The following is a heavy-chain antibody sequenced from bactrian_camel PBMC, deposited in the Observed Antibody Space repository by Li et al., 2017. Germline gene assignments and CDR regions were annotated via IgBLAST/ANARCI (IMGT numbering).Heavy chain of an antibody. V-gene: IGHV3-2*01. Sequence: QVQLVESGGGLVQPGGSLRLSCAASGFTFSNYYITWVRQAPGKGLEWVSTINRSGSDTYYTDSVKGRFTFSRDNAKNTVYLQMNSLKSEDTALYYCATDWLPMDYWGVGTQVTVS. CDR1: GFTFSNYY. CDR2: INRSGSDT. J-gene: IGHJ7*01. D-gene: IGHD7*01.